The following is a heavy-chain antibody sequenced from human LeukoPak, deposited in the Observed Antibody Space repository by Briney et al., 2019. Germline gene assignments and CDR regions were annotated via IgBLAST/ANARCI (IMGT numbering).Heavy chain of an antibody. J-gene: IGHJ4*02. CDR1: GYTFTSYG. Sequence: ASVKVSCKASGYTFTSYGIGWVRQAPGQGLEWMGWISAYNGNTNYAQKLQGRVTMTTDTSTSTAYMELRSLRSDDTAVYYCARVRIDFWSGYYRPQIDYWGQGTLVTVSS. CDR2: ISAYNGNT. D-gene: IGHD3-3*01. CDR3: ARVRIDFWSGYYRPQIDY. V-gene: IGHV1-18*01.